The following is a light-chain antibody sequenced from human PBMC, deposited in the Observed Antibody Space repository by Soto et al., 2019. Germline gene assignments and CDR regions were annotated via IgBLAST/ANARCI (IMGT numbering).Light chain of an antibody. Sequence: VMTQSPGALSLSPGERATLSCRASQSVTSNYLAWYQQKPGQAPRLLIYGISTRATGIPDRFSGSGSGTDFTLTISRLEPEDFAVYYCQQYGRSPPMYTFGQGTKLEIK. J-gene: IGKJ2*01. V-gene: IGKV3-20*01. CDR3: QQYGRSPPMYT. CDR1: QSVTSNY. CDR2: GIS.